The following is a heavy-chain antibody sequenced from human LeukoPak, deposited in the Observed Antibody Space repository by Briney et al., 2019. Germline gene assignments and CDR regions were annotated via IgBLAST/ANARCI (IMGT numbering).Heavy chain of an antibody. D-gene: IGHD3-10*01. CDR1: GFTFGGHG. J-gene: IGHJ4*02. CDR3: ARDQEIYGSGTYLDY. V-gene: IGHV3-30*02. Sequence: GGSLRLSCAASGFTFGGHGMHWVRQAPGKGLEWLTFIRYDGSDKYYADSVKGRFTISRDNAKNSLFLQMNSLRAEDTAVYYCARDQEIYGSGTYLDYWGQGTLVTVSS. CDR2: IRYDGSDK.